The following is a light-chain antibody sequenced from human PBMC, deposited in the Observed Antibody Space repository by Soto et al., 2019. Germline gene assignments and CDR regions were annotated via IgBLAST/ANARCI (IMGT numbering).Light chain of an antibody. CDR1: QSFNGIY. Sequence: DIVLTQSPGTLALSPGERATLSWRASQSFNGIYLAWYQQKPGQAPRLLIYGASSRATGIPDRFSGSGSGTDFTLTISRLEPEDFAVYYCHQYDSWTFGQGTKVDIK. CDR2: GAS. J-gene: IGKJ1*01. V-gene: IGKV3-20*01. CDR3: HQYDSWT.